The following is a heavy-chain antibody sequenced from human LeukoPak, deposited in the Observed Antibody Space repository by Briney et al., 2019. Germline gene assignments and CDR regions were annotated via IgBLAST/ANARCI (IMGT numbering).Heavy chain of an antibody. Sequence: SETLSLTCTVSGGSISSGDYYWSWIRQPPGKGLEWIGYIYYSGSTYYNPSLKSRVTISVDTSKNQFSLKLSSVTAADTAVYYCARGGVWFGESRHFDYWGQGTLVTVSS. V-gene: IGHV4-30-4*08. D-gene: IGHD3-10*01. CDR1: GGSISSGDYY. CDR2: IYYSGST. CDR3: ARGGVWFGESRHFDY. J-gene: IGHJ4*02.